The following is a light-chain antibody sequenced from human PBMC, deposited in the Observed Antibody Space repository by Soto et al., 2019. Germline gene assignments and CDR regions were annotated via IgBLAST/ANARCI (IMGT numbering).Light chain of an antibody. CDR2: KAS. CDR3: QHYNSYSEA. Sequence: DIVMTQTPLSSPVTLGQPASISCRSSQSLVHSDGNTYLSWLQQRPGQPPRLLIYKASTLKSGVPSRFSGSGSGTEFTLTISSLQPDDFATYYCQHYNSYSEAFGQGTKV. CDR1: QSLVHSDGNTY. V-gene: IGKV2-24*01. J-gene: IGKJ1*01.